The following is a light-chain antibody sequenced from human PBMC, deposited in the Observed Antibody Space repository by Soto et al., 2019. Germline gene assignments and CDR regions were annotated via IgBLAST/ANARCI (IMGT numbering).Light chain of an antibody. J-gene: IGKJ5*01. V-gene: IGKV1-33*01. CDR3: QHFDNFPRALT. CDR1: QDISNY. CDR2: GAS. Sequence: DIQMTQSPSSLSASVGDRVTITCQASQDISNYLNWYQQKPGKAPKLLIHGASNLETGVPSRFSGSGSATDFTFTISSLQREDIAIYYCQHFDNFPRALTFGQGTRLEL.